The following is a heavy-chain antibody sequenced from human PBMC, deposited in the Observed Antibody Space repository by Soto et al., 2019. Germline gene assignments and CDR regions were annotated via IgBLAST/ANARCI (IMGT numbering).Heavy chain of an antibody. D-gene: IGHD1-26*01. V-gene: IGHV3-21*01. CDR1: GFTFSSYS. J-gene: IGHJ4*02. Sequence: EVQLVESGGGLVKPGGSLRLSCAASGFTFSSYSMNWVRQAPGKGLEWVSSISSSSSYIYYADSVKGRFTISRDNAKNSLELQMNSLRAEDTAVYYCASDHPGWSTDYWGQGTLVTVSS. CDR2: ISSSSSYI. CDR3: ASDHPGWSTDY.